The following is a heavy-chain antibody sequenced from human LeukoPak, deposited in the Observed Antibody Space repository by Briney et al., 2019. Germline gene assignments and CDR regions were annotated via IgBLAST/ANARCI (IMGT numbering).Heavy chain of an antibody. Sequence: GGSLRLSCAASGFTFSSYWMSWVRQAPGQGLERVANIKQDGSDKYYVDSVKGRFTISRDNAKNSLYLQMNSLRAEDTAIYYCARKTVVGSYFDYWGQGAPVTVSS. J-gene: IGHJ4*02. V-gene: IGHV3-7*03. CDR1: GFTFSSYW. D-gene: IGHD4-23*01. CDR3: ARKTVVGSYFDY. CDR2: IKQDGSDK.